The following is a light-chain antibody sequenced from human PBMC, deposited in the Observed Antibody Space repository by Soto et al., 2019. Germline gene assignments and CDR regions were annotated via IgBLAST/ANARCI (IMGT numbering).Light chain of an antibody. CDR2: GAS. J-gene: IGKJ2*01. V-gene: IGKV3-15*01. CDR1: QTVSSN. CDR3: QQYNDWSPYT. Sequence: EIEMTQSPATLSVSPGERATLSCRASQTVSSNLAWYQQRPGKAPRLLIYGASTRATGIPYRFSGSGSGTEFTLTISSLQSEDFAVYYCQQYNDWSPYTFGQGTKLENK.